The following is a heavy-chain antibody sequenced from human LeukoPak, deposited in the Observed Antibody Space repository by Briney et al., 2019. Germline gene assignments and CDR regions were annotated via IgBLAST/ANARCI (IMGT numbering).Heavy chain of an antibody. Sequence: ASVKVSCKASGYTFTGYYMHWVRQAPGQGLEWMGWINPNSGGTNYAQKFQGRVTMTRDTSISTAYMELSRLRSDDTAVYYCARHVENSGSGSYLTYFDYWGQGTLVTVSS. CDR1: GYTFTGYY. CDR3: ARHVENSGSGSYLTYFDY. CDR2: INPNSGGT. D-gene: IGHD3-10*01. V-gene: IGHV1-2*02. J-gene: IGHJ4*02.